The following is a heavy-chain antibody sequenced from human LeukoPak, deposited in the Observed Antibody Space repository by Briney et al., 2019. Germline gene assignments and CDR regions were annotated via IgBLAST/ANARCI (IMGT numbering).Heavy chain of an antibody. CDR2: IYSGGST. V-gene: IGHV3-53*01. CDR3: ARASFWSGQGLYYYGMDV. D-gene: IGHD3-3*01. J-gene: IGHJ6*02. Sequence: GGSLKLSCAASGFTVSSNYMSWVRQAPGEGLEWGSVIYSGGSTYYADSVKGRFTISRDNSKNTLYLQMNSLRAEDTAVYYCARASFWSGQGLYYYGMDVWGQGTTVTVSS. CDR1: GFTVSSNY.